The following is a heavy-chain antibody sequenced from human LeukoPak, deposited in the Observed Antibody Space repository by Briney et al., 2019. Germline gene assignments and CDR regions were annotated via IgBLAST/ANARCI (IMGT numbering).Heavy chain of an antibody. J-gene: IGHJ4*02. V-gene: IGHV3-53*01. CDR2: IYSGGST. CDR1: GFTISSNY. Sequence: PGGSLRLSCAASGFTISSNYMSWVRQAPGKGLEWVSVIYSGGSTYYADSVKGRFTISRDNSKNTLYLQMNSLRAEDTAVYYCARRYYYDSSGYYYGYWGQGTLVTVSS. CDR3: ARRYYYDSSGYYYGY. D-gene: IGHD3-22*01.